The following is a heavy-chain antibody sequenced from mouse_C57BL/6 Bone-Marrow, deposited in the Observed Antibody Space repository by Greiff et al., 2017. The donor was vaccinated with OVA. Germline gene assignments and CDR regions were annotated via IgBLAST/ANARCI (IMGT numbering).Heavy chain of an antibody. Sequence: QVQLQQPGAELVRPGSSVKLSCKASGYTFTSYWMDWVKQRPGQGLEWIGHIYPSDSETHYNQKFKDKATLTVDKSSSTAYMQLSSLTSEDSAVYYCASEGQLGPYYFDYWGQGTTLTVSS. CDR3: ASEGQLGPYYFDY. J-gene: IGHJ2*01. CDR1: GYTFTSYW. D-gene: IGHD4-1*02. CDR2: IYPSDSET. V-gene: IGHV1-61*01.